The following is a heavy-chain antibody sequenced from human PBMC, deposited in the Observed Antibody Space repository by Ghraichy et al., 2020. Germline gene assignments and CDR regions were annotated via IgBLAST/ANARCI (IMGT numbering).Heavy chain of an antibody. J-gene: IGHJ4*02. Sequence: SQTLSLTCTVSGGSISSSSYYWGWIRQPPGKGLEWIGSIYYSGSTYYNPSLKSRVTISVDTSKNQFSLKLSSVTAADTAVYYCARLTGCGLWFGDPCSMKFDYWGQGTLVTVSS. CDR2: IYYSGST. D-gene: IGHD3-10*01. CDR3: ARLTGCGLWFGDPCSMKFDY. V-gene: IGHV4-39*01. CDR1: GGSISSSSYY.